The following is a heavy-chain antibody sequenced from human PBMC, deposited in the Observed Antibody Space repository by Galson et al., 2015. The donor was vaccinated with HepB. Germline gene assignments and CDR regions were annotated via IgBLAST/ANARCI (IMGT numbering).Heavy chain of an antibody. Sequence: SLRLSCAASGFTFSGSAMHWVRQASGKGLEWVGRIRSKANSYATAYAASVKGRFTISRDDSKNTAYLQMNSLKTEDTAVYYCVSAGKNFDYWGQGTLVTVSS. CDR2: IRSKANSYAT. D-gene: IGHD6-13*01. V-gene: IGHV3-73*01. CDR1: GFTFSGSA. J-gene: IGHJ4*02. CDR3: VSAGKNFDY.